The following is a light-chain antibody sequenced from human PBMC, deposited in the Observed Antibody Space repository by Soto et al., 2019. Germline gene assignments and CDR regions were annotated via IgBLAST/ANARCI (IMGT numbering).Light chain of an antibody. CDR1: QSTSRW. Sequence: DIHMTQSPSTLSAFVGDRVTITCRASQSTSRWLVWYQQKPGKAPKLLIYDASNLESGVPSRFSGWGSGTEFTLTISSLQPDDFATYYCQQYNVYPYTFGQGTKV. V-gene: IGKV1-5*01. J-gene: IGKJ2*01. CDR3: QQYNVYPYT. CDR2: DAS.